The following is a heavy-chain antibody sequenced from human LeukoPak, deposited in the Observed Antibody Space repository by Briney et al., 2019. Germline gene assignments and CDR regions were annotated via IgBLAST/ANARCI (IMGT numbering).Heavy chain of an antibody. J-gene: IGHJ5*02. CDR1: GGSISSANYY. V-gene: IGHV4-39*07. Sequence: SETLSLTCTVSGGSISSANYYWGWIRQPSGKGLDWIGSVYNSGSTYYNPSLKSRVIVSLHMSQNQFSLRLTSVTAADTAVYYCARGYRRRVLGTGYSSSLNWFDPWGQGTLVTVSS. D-gene: IGHD6-13*01. CDR2: VYNSGST. CDR3: ARGYRRRVLGTGYSSSLNWFDP.